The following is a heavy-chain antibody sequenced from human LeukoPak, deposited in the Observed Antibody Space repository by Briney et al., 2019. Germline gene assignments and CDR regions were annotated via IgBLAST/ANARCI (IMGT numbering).Heavy chain of an antibody. CDR3: ARDRSDSSGYPGYWFDP. CDR2: IYYSGST. J-gene: IGHJ5*02. D-gene: IGHD3-22*01. CDR1: GGSISSSSYY. V-gene: IGHV4-39*07. Sequence: PSETLSLTCTVSGGSISSSSYYWGWIRQPPRKGLEWIGSIYYSGSTYYNPSLKSRVTISVDTSKNQFSLKLSSVTAADTAVYYCARDRSDSSGYPGYWFDPWGQGTLVTVSS.